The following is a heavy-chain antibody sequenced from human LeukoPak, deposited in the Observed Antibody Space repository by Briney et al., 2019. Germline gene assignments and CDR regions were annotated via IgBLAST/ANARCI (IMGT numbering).Heavy chain of an antibody. CDR2: MNPNSGNT. CDR3: ARGAQGSGWYEYYYYYYMDV. CDR1: GYTFTSYD. V-gene: IGHV1-8*01. D-gene: IGHD6-19*01. Sequence: GASVKVSCKASGYTFTSYDINWVRQASGQGLEWMGWMNPNSGNTGYAQKFQGRVTMTRNTSISTAYMELSSLRSEDTAVYYCARGAQGSGWYEYYYYYYMDVWGKGTTVTISS. J-gene: IGHJ6*03.